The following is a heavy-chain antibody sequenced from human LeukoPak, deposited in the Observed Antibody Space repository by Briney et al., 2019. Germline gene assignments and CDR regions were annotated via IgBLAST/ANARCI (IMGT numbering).Heavy chain of an antibody. V-gene: IGHV4-59*08. CDR3: ARHRGGSSSWYILDY. CDR2: IYYSGST. Sequence: SPSETLSLTCTVSGGSINSYYWSWIRQPPGKGLEWIGYIYYSGSTNYNPSVKSRVTISVDTSKNQFSLKLSSVTAADTAVYYCARHRGGSSSWYILDYWGQGTLVTVSS. CDR1: GGSINSYY. D-gene: IGHD6-13*01. J-gene: IGHJ4*02.